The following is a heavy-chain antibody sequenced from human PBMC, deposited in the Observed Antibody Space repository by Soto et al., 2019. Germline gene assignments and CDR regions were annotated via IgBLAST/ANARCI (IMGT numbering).Heavy chain of an antibody. CDR3: ATDFGYDDV. D-gene: IGHD3-22*01. V-gene: IGHV3-48*02. J-gene: IGHJ6*02. Sequence: EVELVESGGGLVQPGGSLRLSCAASGFTFSNYDMNWVRQAPGKGLEWVSYISRSSSTIYYADSVKGRFTISRDNAKNSLYLQINSLRDEDTAVYYCATDFGYDDVWGQGTTITVSS. CDR2: ISRSSSTI. CDR1: GFTFSNYD.